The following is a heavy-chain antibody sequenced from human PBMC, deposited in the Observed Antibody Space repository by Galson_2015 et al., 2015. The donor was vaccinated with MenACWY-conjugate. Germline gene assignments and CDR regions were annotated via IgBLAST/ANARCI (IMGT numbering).Heavy chain of an antibody. CDR3: ARESSYCAGGTCGYF. J-gene: IGHJ4*02. CDR1: GAPITSSDYF. V-gene: IGHV4-39*07. CDR2: VFYNGTT. D-gene: IGHD2-15*01. Sequence: ETLSLTCTASGAPITSSDYFGSWIRQSPGQGLEWIGTVFYNGTTYYNPSLKSRVTISVDTSKHQISLNLHSATSADTAVYYCARESSYCAGGTCGYFWGQGALVTVSS.